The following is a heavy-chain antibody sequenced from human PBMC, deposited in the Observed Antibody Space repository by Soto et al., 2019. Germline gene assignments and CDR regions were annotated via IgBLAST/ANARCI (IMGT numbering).Heavy chain of an antibody. V-gene: IGHV1-18*04. CDR3: ARDAAK. D-gene: IGHD6-25*01. CDR1: GYTFTNYG. Sequence: GASVKVSCKASGYTFTNYGISWARQSPGQGLEWMGWISAYNGSTNYAPKLQGRATMTTDTATRKAYMELRSLSSDDTAVYYCARDAAKWGQGTLVTVSS. CDR2: ISAYNGST. J-gene: IGHJ4*02.